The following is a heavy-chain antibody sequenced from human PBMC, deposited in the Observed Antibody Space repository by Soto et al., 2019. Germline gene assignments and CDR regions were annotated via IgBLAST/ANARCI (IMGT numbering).Heavy chain of an antibody. CDR2: IVVGSGNT. D-gene: IGHD3-3*01. CDR1: GFTFITST. Sequence: SVKVSCKASGFTFITSTVQWVRQARGQPLEWLGWIVVGSGNTIYAQNFQERVTFTRDESTSTAYMELSSLRFEDTGVYYCAAGDYQDTSGYSSDYWGQGTLVTVSP. J-gene: IGHJ4*02. V-gene: IGHV1-58*01. CDR3: AAGDYQDTSGYSSDY.